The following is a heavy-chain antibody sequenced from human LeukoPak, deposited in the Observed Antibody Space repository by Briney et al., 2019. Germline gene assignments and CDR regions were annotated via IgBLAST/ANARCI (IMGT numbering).Heavy chain of an antibody. CDR2: IIPILGIA. CDR1: GGTFSSYA. CDR3: AIVGGTYGDAAGEIAY. D-gene: IGHD4-17*01. V-gene: IGHV1-69*04. Sequence: ASVTVSCMASGGTFSSYAISWVRQAPGQGLEWMGRIIPILGIANYAQKFQGRVTITADKSTSTAYMELSRLRCEDTAVYYCAIVGGTYGDAAGEIAYWGQGTLVTVSS. J-gene: IGHJ4*02.